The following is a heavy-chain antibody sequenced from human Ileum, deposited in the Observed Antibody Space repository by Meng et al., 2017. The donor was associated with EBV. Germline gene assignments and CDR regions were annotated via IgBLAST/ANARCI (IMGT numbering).Heavy chain of an antibody. J-gene: IGHJ4*02. CDR1: CCIRRDNW. V-gene: IGHV4-4*02. Sequence: LQGFGPESVDPSSDLACPLLCLWCCIRRDNWWSLVRQPPGKGLEWIGQIHHSGSTNSNPSLQSRVTISVDNSKNQFSLKLSSVTAADTAVYYCAEGGYYYDSTGYLYEYYFDSWGQGTLVTVSS. D-gene: IGHD3-22*01. CDR3: AEGGYYYDSTGYLYEYYFDS. CDR2: IHHSGST.